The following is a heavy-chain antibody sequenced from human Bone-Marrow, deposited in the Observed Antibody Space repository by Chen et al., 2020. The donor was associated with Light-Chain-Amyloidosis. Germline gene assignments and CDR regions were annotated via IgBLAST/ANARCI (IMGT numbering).Heavy chain of an antibody. J-gene: IGHJ4*02. CDR3: ARNSALDY. V-gene: IGHV3-33*01. CDR1: GFTFSRFG. CDR2: IWFDGTIR. Sequence: QVKLVESGGGVVQPGRSLRLSCAASGFTFSRFGMHWVRQAPGKGLEWVSVIWFDGTIRVYADSVNGRFTISRDNSKNTLYLQMNSLRVDDTAFYYCARNSALDYWGQGVLVTVST.